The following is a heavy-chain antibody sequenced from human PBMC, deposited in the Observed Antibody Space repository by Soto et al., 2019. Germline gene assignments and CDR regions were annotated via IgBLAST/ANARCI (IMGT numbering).Heavy chain of an antibody. J-gene: IGHJ4*02. CDR1: GYTFTSDD. D-gene: IGHD3-3*01. Sequence: GASVKVSCKASGYTFTSDDINWVRQATGQGLEWMGWMNPNSGNAGYAQKFQGRVAMTRNTSISTAYMELSSPRSEDTAMYYCARWSGYHDYWGQGTLVTVSS. CDR3: ARWSGYHDY. V-gene: IGHV1-8*01. CDR2: MNPNSGNA.